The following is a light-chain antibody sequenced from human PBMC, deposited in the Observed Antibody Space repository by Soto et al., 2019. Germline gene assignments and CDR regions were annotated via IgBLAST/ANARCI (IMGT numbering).Light chain of an antibody. Sequence: QSVLTQSPSASASLGASVKLTCTLSSGHSNYDIAWHQQQPEKGPRYLMKIHSDGSHNKGDGIPDRFSGSSSGAERYLTISGLQSEDEADYYCQTWGSGIRVFGGGTKLTVL. CDR3: QTWGSGIRV. CDR2: IHSDGSH. CDR1: SGHSNYD. V-gene: IGLV4-69*01. J-gene: IGLJ3*02.